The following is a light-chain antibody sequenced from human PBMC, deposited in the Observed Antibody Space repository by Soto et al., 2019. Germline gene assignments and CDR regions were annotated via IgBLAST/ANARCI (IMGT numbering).Light chain of an antibody. CDR1: QSISVH. V-gene: IGKV1-39*01. J-gene: IGKJ2*01. Sequence: DIQMTQSPSSLSASVRDTVTITCRASQSISVHLNWYQQKPGEVPKLLIYAASNLHSGVPSRFSGSGSETDFALTISSLQPEEFATYYCQQCYITPYTFGQGTRLEIK. CDR2: AAS. CDR3: QQCYITPYT.